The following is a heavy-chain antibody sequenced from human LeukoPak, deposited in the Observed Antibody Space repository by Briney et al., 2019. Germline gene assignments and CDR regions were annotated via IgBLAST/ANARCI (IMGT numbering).Heavy chain of an antibody. J-gene: IGHJ6*03. Sequence: GGSLRLSCAASGFTFSSYAMHWVRQAPGKGLEYVSAISSNGGSTYYANSVKGRFTISRDNSKNTLYLQMGSLRAEDMAVYCCARDPEDTAMGNLYYYYYMDVWGKGTTVTVSS. V-gene: IGHV3-64*01. D-gene: IGHD5-18*01. CDR1: GFTFSSYA. CDR2: ISSNGGST. CDR3: ARDPEDTAMGNLYYYYYMDV.